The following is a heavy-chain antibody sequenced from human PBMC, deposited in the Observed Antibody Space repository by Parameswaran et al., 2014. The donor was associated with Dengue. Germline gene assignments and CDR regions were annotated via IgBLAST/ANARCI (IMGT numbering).Heavy chain of an antibody. J-gene: IGHJ6*02. V-gene: IGHV3-74*01. CDR2: INSDGSST. Sequence: WIRQPPGKGLVWVSRINSDGSSTNYADSVKGRFTISRDNAKNTLYLQMNSLRFDDTALYYCAAGGASGHLVADYYYGVDVWGQGTTVTVSS. D-gene: IGHD6-6*01. CDR3: AAGGASGHLVADYYYGVDV.